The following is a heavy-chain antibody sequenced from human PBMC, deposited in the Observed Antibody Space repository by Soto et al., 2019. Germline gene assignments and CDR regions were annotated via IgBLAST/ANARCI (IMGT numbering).Heavy chain of an antibody. J-gene: IGHJ6*02. V-gene: IGHV4-59*08. CDR1: GGSISNYY. D-gene: IGHD3-9*01. CDR3: AGNYDLLTGRGDLDV. CDR2: IHYDGST. Sequence: QVQLQESGPGLVKPSETLSLTCTVSGGSISNYYWNWIRQPPGKGLEWIGNIHYDGSTKYNPSLKSRGTVSVDTSKKQFSLKLSSVTAADTAVYYCAGNYDLLTGRGDLDVWGQGTTVTVSS.